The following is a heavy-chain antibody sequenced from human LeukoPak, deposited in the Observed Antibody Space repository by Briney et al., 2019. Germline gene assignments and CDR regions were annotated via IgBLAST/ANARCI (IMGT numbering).Heavy chain of an antibody. CDR1: GFTFSSYS. J-gene: IGHJ5*02. D-gene: IGHD3-22*01. CDR2: ISSSSSYI. Sequence: GGSLRLSCAASGFTFSSYSMNWVRQAPGKGLEWASSISSSSSYIYYADSVKGRFTISRDNAKNSLYLQMNSLRAEDTAVYYCVRVVVITQGWFDPWGQGTLVTVSS. CDR3: VRVVVITQGWFDP. V-gene: IGHV3-21*01.